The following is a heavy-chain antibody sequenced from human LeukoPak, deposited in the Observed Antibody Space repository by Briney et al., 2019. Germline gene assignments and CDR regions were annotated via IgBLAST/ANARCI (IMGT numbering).Heavy chain of an antibody. CDR2: IYYSGST. Sequence: PSETLSLTCTVSGGSIGSSGYYWGWIRQPPGKGLEWIGSIYYSGSTYYNPSLKSRVTMSVDMSKNQFSLKLSSVTAADTAVYYCARAQTYYYYYYYMDVWGKGTTVTVSS. V-gene: IGHV4-39*07. CDR3: ARAQTYYYYYYYMDV. CDR1: GGSIGSSGYY. J-gene: IGHJ6*03.